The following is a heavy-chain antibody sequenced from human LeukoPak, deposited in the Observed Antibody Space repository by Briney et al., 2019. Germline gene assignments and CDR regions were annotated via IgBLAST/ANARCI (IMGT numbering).Heavy chain of an antibody. CDR1: GGSISSGDYY. D-gene: IGHD2-2*02. V-gene: IGHV4-30-4*08. CDR2: IYYSGST. CDR3: ARGCVLGSTSCYTGWFDT. J-gene: IGHJ5*02. Sequence: SETLSLTCTVSGGSISSGDYYWSWIRQPPGKGLEWIGYIYYSGSTYYNPSLKSRVTISVDTSKNQFSLKLSSVTAADTAVYYCARGCVLGSTSCYTGWFDTWGQGTLVTVSS.